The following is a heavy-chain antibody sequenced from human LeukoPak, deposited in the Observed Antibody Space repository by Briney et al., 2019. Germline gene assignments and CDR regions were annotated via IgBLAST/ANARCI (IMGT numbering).Heavy chain of an antibody. CDR1: GGTFSRYA. J-gene: IGHJ4*02. V-gene: IGHV1-69*13. CDR3: ARDRPYTGGWRGFDY. CDR2: IIPMFGIA. D-gene: IGHD6-19*01. Sequence: SVKVSCKASGGTFSRYAISWVRQAPGQGLEWMGGIIPMFGIANYAQKFQGRVTITADESPSTAYMELSSLRSEDTAVYYCARDRPYTGGWRGFDYWGQGTLVTVSS.